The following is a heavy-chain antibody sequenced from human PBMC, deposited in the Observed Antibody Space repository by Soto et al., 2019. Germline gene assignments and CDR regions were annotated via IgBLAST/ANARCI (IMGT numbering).Heavy chain of an antibody. Sequence: PGGSLRLSCAASGFTFSSYAMSWFRQAPGKGLEWVSAISGSGGSTYYADSVKGRFTISRDNSKNTLYLQMNSLRAEDTAVYYCAKDPGYCSGGSCYSDPDYYGMDVWGQGTTVTVSS. CDR3: AKDPGYCSGGSCYSDPDYYGMDV. CDR2: ISGSGGST. CDR1: GFTFSSYA. D-gene: IGHD2-15*01. J-gene: IGHJ6*02. V-gene: IGHV3-23*01.